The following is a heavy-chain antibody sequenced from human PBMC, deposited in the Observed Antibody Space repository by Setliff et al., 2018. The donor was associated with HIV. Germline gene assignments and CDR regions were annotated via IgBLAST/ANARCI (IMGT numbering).Heavy chain of an antibody. V-gene: IGHV1-69*06. Sequence: SVKVSCKASGGTFSSYAISWVRQAPGQGLEWMGRIIPVFGTANYTQKFQGRVTITADKSTSTAYMELRSLRSDDTAVYYCARERRGFDYWGQGTLVTVSS. CDR3: ARERRGFDY. CDR1: GGTFSSYA. CDR2: IIPVFGTA. J-gene: IGHJ4*02.